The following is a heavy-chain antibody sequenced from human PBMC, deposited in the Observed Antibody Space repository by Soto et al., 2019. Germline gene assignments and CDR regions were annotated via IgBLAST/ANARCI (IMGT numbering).Heavy chain of an antibody. D-gene: IGHD3-3*01. CDR2: MNPNSGNT. CDR3: ASPARNYDFWSGYSFDI. CDR1: GYTFTSYD. V-gene: IGHV1-8*01. J-gene: IGHJ3*02. Sequence: ASVKVSCKASGYTFTSYDINWVRQATGQGLEWMGWMNPNSGNTGYAQKFQGRVAMTRNTSISTAYMELSSLRSEDTAVYYCASPARNYDFWSGYSFDIWGQGTMVTVSS.